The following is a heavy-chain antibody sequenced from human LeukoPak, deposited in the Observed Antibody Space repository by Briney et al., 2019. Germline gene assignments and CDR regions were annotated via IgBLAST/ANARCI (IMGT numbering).Heavy chain of an antibody. D-gene: IGHD6-19*01. CDR1: GFTFSNAW. Sequence: LAGGSLRLSCAASGFTFSNAWMSWVRQAPGKGLEWVSRINSDGSTTNYADSVKGRFTISRDNAKNTLYLQMNSLRAEDTAVYYCTSYTSGWNWGQGTLVTVSS. J-gene: IGHJ4*02. CDR2: INSDGSTT. CDR3: TSYTSGWN. V-gene: IGHV3-74*01.